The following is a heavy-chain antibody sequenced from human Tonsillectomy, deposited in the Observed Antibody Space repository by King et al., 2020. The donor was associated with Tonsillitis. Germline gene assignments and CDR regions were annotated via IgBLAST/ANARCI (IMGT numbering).Heavy chain of an antibody. D-gene: IGHD3/OR15-3a*01. CDR2: ISFDGNTK. Sequence: VQLVESGGGVVQPGRSLRLSCTTSGFNFSTYGMNWVRQAPGKGPEWVSAISFDGNTKHYADSVKGRFTISKDDPKTTLYLQMNFVRREDTAVYYCARGGRDWYDGWDSWGQGALVSVSS. CDR1: GFNFSTYG. CDR3: ARGGRDWYDGWDS. J-gene: IGHJ4*02. V-gene: IGHV3-30*03.